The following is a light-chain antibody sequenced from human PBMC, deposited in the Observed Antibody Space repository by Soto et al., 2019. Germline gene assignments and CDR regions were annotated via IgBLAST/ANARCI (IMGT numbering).Light chain of an antibody. V-gene: IGKV1-5*01. CDR1: QSISNY. CDR3: QQYNSYST. J-gene: IGKJ1*01. CDR2: DAS. Sequence: DIQMTQSPSSLSASVGDRVTITFRASQSISNYLHWYQQRPGKAPKLLIYDASSLESGVPSRFSGSGSGTEFTLTISSLQPDDFATYYCQQYNSYSTFGQGTKVDI.